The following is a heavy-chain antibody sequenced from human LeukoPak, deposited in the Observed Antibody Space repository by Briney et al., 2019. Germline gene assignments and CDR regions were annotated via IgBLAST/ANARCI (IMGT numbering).Heavy chain of an antibody. CDR1: GYTFTGYY. J-gene: IGHJ5*02. CDR3: ARARITMVRGVIINWFDP. CDR2: INPNSGGT. Sequence: ASVTVSCTASGYTFTGYYMHWVRQAPGQGLEWMGWINPNSGGTNYAQKFQGRVTMTRDTSISTAYMELSRLRSDDTAVYYCARARITMVRGVIINWFDPWGQGTLVTVSS. D-gene: IGHD3-10*01. V-gene: IGHV1-2*02.